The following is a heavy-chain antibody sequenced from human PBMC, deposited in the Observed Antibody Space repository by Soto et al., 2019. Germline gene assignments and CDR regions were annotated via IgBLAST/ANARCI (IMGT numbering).Heavy chain of an antibody. CDR3: AHRRSTYYYDSTFDP. CDR1: GFSLSTSGVG. D-gene: IGHD3-22*01. J-gene: IGHJ5*02. V-gene: IGHV2-5*02. Sequence: QITLKESGPTLVKPTQTLTLTCXFSGFSLSTSGVGVGWIRQPPGKALEWLALIYWDDDKRYSPSLKSRLTITKDNSKNQVVLTMTNMDPVETATYYCAHRRSTYYYDSTFDPWGQGTLVTVSS. CDR2: IYWDDDK.